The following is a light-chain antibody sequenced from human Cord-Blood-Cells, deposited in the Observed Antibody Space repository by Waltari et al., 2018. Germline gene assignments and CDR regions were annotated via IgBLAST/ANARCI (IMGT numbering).Light chain of an antibody. J-gene: IGKJ5*01. V-gene: IGKV4-1*01. CDR3: QKYYSTPIT. Sequence: DIVMTQSPDSLAVSLGERATINCKSSQSVLYSSNNKNYLAWYQQKPGQPPKLLIYWASTREPGVPDRFSGSGSGTDFTLTISSLQAEDVAVYYCQKYYSTPITFGQGTRLEIK. CDR1: QSVLYSSNNKNY. CDR2: WAS.